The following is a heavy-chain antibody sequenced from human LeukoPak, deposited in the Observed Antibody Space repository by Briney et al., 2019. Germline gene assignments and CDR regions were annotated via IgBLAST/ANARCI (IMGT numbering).Heavy chain of an antibody. CDR2: IIPIFGTA. D-gene: IGHD4/OR15-4a*01. CDR3: ARIHDYGGPDAFDM. CDR1: GGTFSGYA. J-gene: IGHJ3*02. Sequence: ASVKVSYKDCGGTFSGYAISWVRQAPGQGLEWMGGIIPIFGTANYAQKFQGRVTITTDESTSTAYMELSSLRSEGTAVYYCARIHDYGGPDAFDMWGQGPMVSVSS. V-gene: IGHV1-69*05.